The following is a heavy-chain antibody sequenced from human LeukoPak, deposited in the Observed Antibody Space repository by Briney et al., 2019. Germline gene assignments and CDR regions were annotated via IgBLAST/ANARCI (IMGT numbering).Heavy chain of an antibody. CDR2: MNPNSGNT. D-gene: IGHD1-7*01. J-gene: IGHJ4*02. CDR3: ARDRGNYGPTDY. CDR1: GYTFTSYD. V-gene: IGHV1-8*03. Sequence: ASVKVSCKASGYTFTSYDINWVRQATGQGLEWMGWMNPNSGNTGYAQKFQGRVTITRNTSISTAYMELSSLRSEDTAVYYCARDRGNYGPTDYWGQGTLVTVST.